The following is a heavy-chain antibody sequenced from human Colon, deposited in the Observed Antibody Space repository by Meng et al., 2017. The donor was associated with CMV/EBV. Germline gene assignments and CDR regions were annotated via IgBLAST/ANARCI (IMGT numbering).Heavy chain of an antibody. V-gene: IGHV4-59*01. Sequence: GSLRLSCAVSGGSITQNYWSWIRQAPGKGLEWIGYTYYSGSTNYNTSLKSRVTISVDTSKNQFSLRLTSVTAADTAIYYCARAARDRIHYYGSGSYFDSWGQGTLVTVSS. CDR1: GGSITQNY. CDR2: TYYSGST. J-gene: IGHJ4*02. D-gene: IGHD3-10*01. CDR3: ARAARDRIHYYGSGSYFDS.